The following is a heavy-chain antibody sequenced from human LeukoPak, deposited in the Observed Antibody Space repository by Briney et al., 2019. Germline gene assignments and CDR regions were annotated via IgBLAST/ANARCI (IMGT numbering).Heavy chain of an antibody. CDR1: GGTFSSYA. CDR3: ARVPTTTAGGFDY. V-gene: IGHV1-69*13. Sequence: SVKVSCKASGGTFSSYAISWVRQAPGQGLEWMGGIIPIFGTANYAQKFQGRVTITADESTSTAYMELSSLRSEDTAVYYCARVPTTTAGGFDYWGQGPLVTVSS. J-gene: IGHJ4*02. D-gene: IGHD5-12*01. CDR2: IIPIFGTA.